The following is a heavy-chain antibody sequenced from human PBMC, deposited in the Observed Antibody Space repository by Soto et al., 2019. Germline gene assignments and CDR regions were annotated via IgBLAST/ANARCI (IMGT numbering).Heavy chain of an antibody. CDR2: ISSSSSYI. D-gene: IGHD6-13*01. Sequence: GGSLRLSCAASGFTFSSYSMNWVRQAPGKGLEWVSSISSSSSYIYYADSVKGRFTISRDNAKNSLYLQMNSLRAEDTAVYYCARDMVPDYYYGMDVWGQGTTVTVSS. V-gene: IGHV3-21*01. CDR3: ARDMVPDYYYGMDV. J-gene: IGHJ6*02. CDR1: GFTFSSYS.